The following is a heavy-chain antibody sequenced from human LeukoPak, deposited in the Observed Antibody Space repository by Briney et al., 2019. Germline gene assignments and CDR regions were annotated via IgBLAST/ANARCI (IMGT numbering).Heavy chain of an antibody. J-gene: IGHJ5*02. V-gene: IGHV4-61*02. CDR1: GGSISSGSYY. D-gene: IGHD3-22*01. CDR3: ARDEASYYYDSSGYYQSHWFDP. CDR2: IYTSGST. Sequence: QSSETLSLTCTVSGGSISSGSYYWSWIRQPAGKGLEWIGRIYTSGSTNYNPSLKSRVTISVDTSKNQFSLKLSSVTAADTAAYYCARDEASYYYDSSGYYQSHWFDPWGQGTLVTVSS.